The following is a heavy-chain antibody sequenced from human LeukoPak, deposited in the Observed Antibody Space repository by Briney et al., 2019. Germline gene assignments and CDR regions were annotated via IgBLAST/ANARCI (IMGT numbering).Heavy chain of an antibody. V-gene: IGHV1-18*01. CDR2: ISAYNGNT. CDR3: ARDSPPYYDFWSGWSSVLYYYYGMDV. Sequence: ASVKVSCKASGYTFTSYGISWVRQAPEQGLERMGWISAYNGNTNYAQKLQGRVTMTTDTSTSTAYMELRSLRSDDTAVYYCARDSPPYYDFWSGWSSVLYYYYGMDVWGQGTTVTVSS. D-gene: IGHD3-3*01. CDR1: GYTFTSYG. J-gene: IGHJ6*01.